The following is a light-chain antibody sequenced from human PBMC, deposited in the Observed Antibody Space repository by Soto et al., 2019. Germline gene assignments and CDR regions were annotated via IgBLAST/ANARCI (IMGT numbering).Light chain of an antibody. CDR1: QTINTA. CDR2: ATS. J-gene: IGKJ4*01. Sequence: DIQMTQSTSSLSASIGDRVTITCRASQTINTALNWYQQKPGKAPKLLIYATSILQSGVPSRFSGSGFGTDFILTITSLQPEDFVPYYCQQSYSAPTFGGGTTVEVK. CDR3: QQSYSAPT. V-gene: IGKV1-39*01.